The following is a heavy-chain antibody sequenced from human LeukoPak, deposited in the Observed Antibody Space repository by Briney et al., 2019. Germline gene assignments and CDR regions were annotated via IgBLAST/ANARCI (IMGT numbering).Heavy chain of an antibody. J-gene: IGHJ6*02. CDR3: ARGVYSSSWYSVLPDYYYGMDV. Sequence: GGSLRLSCAASGFTFSSYGMHWVRQAPGKGLEWVAVIWYDGSNKYYADSVKGRFTISRDNSKNTLYLQMNSLRAEDTAVYYCARGVYSSSWYSVLPDYYYGMDVWGQGTTVTVSS. CDR1: GFTFSSYG. V-gene: IGHV3-33*01. CDR2: IWYDGSNK. D-gene: IGHD6-13*01.